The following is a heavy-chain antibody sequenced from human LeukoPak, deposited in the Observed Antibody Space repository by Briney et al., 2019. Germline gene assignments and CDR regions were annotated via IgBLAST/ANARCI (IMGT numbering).Heavy chain of an antibody. D-gene: IGHD6-13*01. J-gene: IGHJ6*03. Sequence: GGSLRLSCEASGFTFSSYAMSWVRQAPGKGLEWVSGISGSGGNTYYVDSVKGRFTISRDNSKNTLYLQMNSLRAEDTAVYYCAKGGYSSSWGYYYYYYMDVWGKGTTVTVSS. CDR2: ISGSGGNT. V-gene: IGHV3-23*01. CDR1: GFTFSSYA. CDR3: AKGGYSSSWGYYYYYYMDV.